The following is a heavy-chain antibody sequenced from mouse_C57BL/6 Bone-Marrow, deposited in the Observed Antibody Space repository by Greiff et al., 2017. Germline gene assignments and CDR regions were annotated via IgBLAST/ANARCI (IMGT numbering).Heavy chain of an antibody. J-gene: IGHJ1*03. D-gene: IGHD1-1*01. CDR2: IYPGSGST. Sequence: QVHVKQPGAELVKPGASVKMSCKASGYTFTSYWITWVKQRPGQGLEWIGDIYPGSGSTNYNEKFKSKATLTVDTSSSTAYMQLSSLTSEDSAVFYCGSGSRVVVSKYLDGWGTGSTVTVCS. V-gene: IGHV1-55*01. CDR3: GSGSRVVVSKYLDG. CDR1: GYTFTSYW.